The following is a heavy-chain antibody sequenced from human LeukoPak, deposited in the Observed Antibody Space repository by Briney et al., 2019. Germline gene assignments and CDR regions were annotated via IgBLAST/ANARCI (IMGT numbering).Heavy chain of an antibody. CDR3: ARGRLRDFWSGYFSPNYYYYYMDV. Sequence: ASVKVSCKASGYTFTSYDINWVRQATGQGLEWMGWMNPNSGNTGYAQKFPGRVTTTRNTSISTAYMELSSLRSEDTAVYYCARGRLRDFWSGYFSPNYYYYYMDVWGKGTTVTVSS. CDR2: MNPNSGNT. D-gene: IGHD3-3*01. CDR1: GYTFTSYD. V-gene: IGHV1-8*01. J-gene: IGHJ6*03.